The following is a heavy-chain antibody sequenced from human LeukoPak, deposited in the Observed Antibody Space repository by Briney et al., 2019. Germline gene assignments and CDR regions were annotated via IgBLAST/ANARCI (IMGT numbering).Heavy chain of an antibody. CDR3: AKPSGPGSDGYIDY. V-gene: IGHV3-30*18. J-gene: IGHJ4*02. Sequence: PGGSLRLSCAASGFTFSNYGMHWVRQAPGKGLEWVATTSYEGSEKYYADSVKGRFTISRDNSKNTLYLQMSSLRAEYTPVYDFAKPSGPGSDGYIDYWGQGTLVTVSS. D-gene: IGHD3-10*01. CDR1: GFTFSNYG. CDR2: TSYEGSEK.